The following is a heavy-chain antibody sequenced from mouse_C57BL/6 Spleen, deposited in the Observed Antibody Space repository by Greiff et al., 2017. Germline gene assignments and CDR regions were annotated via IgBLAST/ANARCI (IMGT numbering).Heavy chain of an antibody. Sequence: EVNVVESGAELVRPGASVKLSCTASGFNIKDDYMHWVKQRPEQGLEWIGWIDPENGDTEYASKFQGKATITADTSSNTAYLQLSSLTSEDTAVYYCTRGSNGDYWGQGTTLTVSS. CDR1: GFNIKDDY. V-gene: IGHV14-4*01. CDR2: IDPENGDT. J-gene: IGHJ2*01. CDR3: TRGSNGDY.